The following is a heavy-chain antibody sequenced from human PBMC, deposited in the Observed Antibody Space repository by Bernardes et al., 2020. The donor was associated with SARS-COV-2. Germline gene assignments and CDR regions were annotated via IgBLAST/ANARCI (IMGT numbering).Heavy chain of an antibody. CDR2: ISYDGSKK. D-gene: IGHD5-18*01. CDR3: ARANGYPDF. Sequence: LRLSCAASGFTFSYYAMHWVRQAPGKGLEWVALISYDGSKKYYADFVKGRFTISRDSSKNTLYLQLNSLKAEDTAVYFCARANGYPDFWGQGTMVTVSS. J-gene: IGHJ3*01. CDR1: GFTFSYYA. V-gene: IGHV3-30*03.